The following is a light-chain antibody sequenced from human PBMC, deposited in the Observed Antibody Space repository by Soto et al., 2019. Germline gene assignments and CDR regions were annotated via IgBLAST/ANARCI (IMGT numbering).Light chain of an antibody. CDR2: GAS. V-gene: IGKV3-20*01. CDR3: QQYGSSLTWT. J-gene: IGKJ1*01. CDR1: QSVISKY. Sequence: EVVLTQSPGTVSLSPGERVTLSCRASQSVISKYLAWYQQRPGQAPRLLIYGASSRATGIPDRFSGSGSGTDFTLSISSLEPEDFAVYYCQQYGSSLTWTFGQGTKVEMK.